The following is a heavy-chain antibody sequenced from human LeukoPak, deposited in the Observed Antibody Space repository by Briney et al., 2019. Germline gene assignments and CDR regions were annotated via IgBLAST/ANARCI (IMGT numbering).Heavy chain of an antibody. J-gene: IGHJ4*02. V-gene: IGHV3-23*01. CDR3: ARGGGYCTGPSCYTFDY. CDR1: GFTFSSYA. D-gene: IGHD2-2*02. Sequence: GGSLRLSCAASGFTFSSYAMSWVRQAPGKGLEWVSAISGSGGSTYYADSVKGRFTISRDNSKNTLYLQMNSLRAEDTTVFYCARGGGYCTGPSCYTFDYWGQGTLVTVSS. CDR2: ISGSGGST.